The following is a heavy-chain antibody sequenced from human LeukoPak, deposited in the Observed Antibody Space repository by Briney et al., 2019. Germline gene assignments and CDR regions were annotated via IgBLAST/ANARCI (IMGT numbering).Heavy chain of an antibody. Sequence: GRSLRLSRAASGFTFSSYAMHWVRQAPGKGLEWVAVISYDGSNKYYADSVKGRFTISRDNSKNTLYLQMNSLRAEDTAVYYCAKDRADSSGYYYFHYNWFDPWGQGTLVTVSS. V-gene: IGHV3-30-3*01. D-gene: IGHD3-22*01. CDR2: ISYDGSNK. CDR3: AKDRADSSGYYYFHYNWFDP. J-gene: IGHJ5*02. CDR1: GFTFSSYA.